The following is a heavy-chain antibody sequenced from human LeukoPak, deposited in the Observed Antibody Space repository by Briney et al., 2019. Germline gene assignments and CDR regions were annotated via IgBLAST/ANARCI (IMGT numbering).Heavy chain of an antibody. V-gene: IGHV3-30*04. CDR2: ISYNGSKN. D-gene: IGHD6-19*01. Sequence: PGRSLRLSCAASGFTFSSSAMQWVRQAPGKGLEWMAVISYNGSKNYYADSVKGRFTISRDDSKNTLYLQMNSPRGEDTAVYYCARSRSASTSGWYDYFDYWGRGTLVTVSS. J-gene: IGHJ4*02. CDR1: GFTFSSSA. CDR3: ARSRSASTSGWYDYFDY.